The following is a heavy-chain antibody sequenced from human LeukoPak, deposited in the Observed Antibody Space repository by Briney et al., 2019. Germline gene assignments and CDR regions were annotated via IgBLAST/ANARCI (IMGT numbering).Heavy chain of an antibody. V-gene: IGHV1-3*04. CDR3: ARDYGSGSLHY. D-gene: IGHD3-10*01. CDR2: INTGNGNT. CDR1: GYTFTDYA. Sequence: ASVKVSCKASGYTFTDYAIHWARQAPGQRLEWMGWINTGNGNTRYSQKFQDRFTIARDTSASTAYMELSSLRSEDTAVYFCARDYGSGSLHYWGQGTLVTVSS. J-gene: IGHJ4*02.